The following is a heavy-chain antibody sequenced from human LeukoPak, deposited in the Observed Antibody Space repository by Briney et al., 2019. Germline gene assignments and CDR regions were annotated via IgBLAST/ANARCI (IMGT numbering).Heavy chain of an antibody. CDR1: GYTFTGYY. Sequence: ASVKVSCKASGYTFTGYYMHWVRQAPGQGLEWMGWINPNSGGTNYAQKFQGRVTMTRDTSISTAYMELSRLRSDDTAVYYCARDFIAVAGTVGSLRLDPWGQGTLVTVSS. D-gene: IGHD6-19*01. V-gene: IGHV1-2*02. CDR2: INPNSGGT. CDR3: ARDFIAVAGTVGSLRLDP. J-gene: IGHJ5*02.